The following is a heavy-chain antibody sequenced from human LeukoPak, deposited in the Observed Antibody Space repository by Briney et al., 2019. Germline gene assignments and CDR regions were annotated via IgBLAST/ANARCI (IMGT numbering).Heavy chain of an antibody. V-gene: IGHV3-30*02. CDR2: IRYDGSNK. J-gene: IGHJ4*02. CDR3: ALVPVTIVVVPAAIHFDY. D-gene: IGHD2-2*01. Sequence: GGSLRLSCAASGFTFRSYWMHWVRQAPGKGLEWVAFIRYDGSNKYYADSVKGRFTISRDNSKNTLYLQMNSLRAEDTAVYYCALVPVTIVVVPAAIHFDYWGQGTLVTVSS. CDR1: GFTFRSYW.